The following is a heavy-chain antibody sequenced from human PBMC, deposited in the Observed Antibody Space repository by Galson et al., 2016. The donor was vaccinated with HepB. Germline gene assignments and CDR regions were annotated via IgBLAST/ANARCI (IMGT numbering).Heavy chain of an antibody. CDR1: GASSNNYC. CDR3: ATHSGQLGLYD. D-gene: IGHD2-8*01. J-gene: IGHJ4*02. CDR2: IFYSGST. Sequence: SETLSLTCTVSGASSNNYCWSWIRQPPGKGLEWIGCIFYSGSTTYNPSLKSRVTISIDTSKNQFSLRLNSVTAADTAVYYCATHSGQLGLYDWGQGAPVTVSS. V-gene: IGHV4-59*01.